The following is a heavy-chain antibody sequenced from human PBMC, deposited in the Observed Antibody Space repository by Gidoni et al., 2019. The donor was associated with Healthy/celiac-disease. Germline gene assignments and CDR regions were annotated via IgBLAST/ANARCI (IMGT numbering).Heavy chain of an antibody. CDR1: GLTFSRYS. Sequence: EVQLVESGGGLVKPGGSLRLSCAASGLTFSRYSMNWVRQAPGKGLEWVSSISSSSSYIYYADSVKGRFTISRDNAKNSLYLQMNSLRAEDTAVYYCARDPVDIAVAGTLDYWGQGTLVTVSS. CDR3: ARDPVDIAVAGTLDY. CDR2: ISSSSSYI. J-gene: IGHJ4*02. V-gene: IGHV3-21*01. D-gene: IGHD6-19*01.